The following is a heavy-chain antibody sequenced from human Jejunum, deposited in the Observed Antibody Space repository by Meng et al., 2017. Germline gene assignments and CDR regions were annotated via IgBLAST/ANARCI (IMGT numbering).Heavy chain of an antibody. CDR2: IDHRGSP. J-gene: IGHJ4*02. Sequence: QVPLQESGPGLVKPSGTLSLTCTVSGDSITTNTYWSWVRQSPEKGLEWIGQIDHRGSPYYNPSLKSRVTMSVDKSKSQVSLQLTSVTAADTAVYYCAKHGGYYQHYWGQGTLVTVSS. CDR1: GDSITTNTY. V-gene: IGHV4-4*02. D-gene: IGHD3-22*01. CDR3: AKHGGYYQHY.